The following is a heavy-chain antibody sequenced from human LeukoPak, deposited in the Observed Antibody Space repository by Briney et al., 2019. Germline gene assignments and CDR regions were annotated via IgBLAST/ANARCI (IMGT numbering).Heavy chain of an antibody. J-gene: IGHJ5*02. D-gene: IGHD1-1*01. V-gene: IGHV3-33*01. CDR3: ARDRRYFDP. CDR1: GFTFSNYG. CDR2: IWYDGSNK. Sequence: GRSLRLSCAASGFTFSNYGMHWVRQAPGKGLEWVALIWYDGSNKYYADSVKGRFTISRDNSKNTLYLRMNSLRAEDTAVYYCARDRRYFDPWGQGTLVTVSS.